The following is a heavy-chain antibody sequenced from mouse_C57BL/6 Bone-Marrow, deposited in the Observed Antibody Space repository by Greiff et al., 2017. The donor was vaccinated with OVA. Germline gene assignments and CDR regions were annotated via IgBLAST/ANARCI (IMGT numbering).Heavy chain of an antibody. Sequence: EVKVEESGGGLVQPGGSMKLSCVASGFTFSNYWMNWVRQSPEKGLEWVAQIRLKSDNYATHYAESVKGRFTISRDDSKSSVYLQMNNLRAEDTGIYYCTGFLHYYAMDYWGQGTSVTVSS. CDR3: TGFLHYYAMDY. V-gene: IGHV6-3*01. CDR2: IRLKSDNYAT. J-gene: IGHJ4*01. CDR1: GFTFSNYW.